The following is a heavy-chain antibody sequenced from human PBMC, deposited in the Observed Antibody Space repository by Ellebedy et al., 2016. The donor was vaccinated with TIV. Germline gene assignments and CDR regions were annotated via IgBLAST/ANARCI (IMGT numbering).Heavy chain of an antibody. CDR1: GYIFITYG. Sequence: ASVKVSCKAAGYIFITYGYTWVRQAPGQGLEWVGYISNHNGNSNYGKNFEGRVTMTTDRPTATVFLELGSLRSDDTAMYYCARTRYSSSWPDFWGQGTLVTVSS. J-gene: IGHJ4*02. D-gene: IGHD5-18*01. CDR3: ARTRYSSSWPDF. V-gene: IGHV1-18*04. CDR2: ISNHNGNS.